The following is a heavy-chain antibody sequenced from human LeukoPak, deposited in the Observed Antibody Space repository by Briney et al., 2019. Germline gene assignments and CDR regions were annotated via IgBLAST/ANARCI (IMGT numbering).Heavy chain of an antibody. D-gene: IGHD4-17*01. J-gene: IGHJ6*02. V-gene: IGHV3-33*01. CDR1: GFTFSSYG. CDR2: IWYDGSNK. CDR3: ARADTVTTYWAYYYYGMDV. Sequence: PGGSLRLSCAASGFTFSSYGMHWVRQAPGKGLEWVAVIWYDGSNKYYADSVQGRFTISRDNSKNTLYLPMNSLRAEDTAVYYCARADTVTTYWAYYYYGMDVWGQGTTVTVSS.